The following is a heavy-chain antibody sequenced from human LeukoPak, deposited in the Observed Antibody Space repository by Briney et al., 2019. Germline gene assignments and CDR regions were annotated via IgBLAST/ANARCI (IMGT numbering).Heavy chain of an antibody. V-gene: IGHV3-33*01. CDR3: ARDRGYCRGGRCYSNYFDL. CDR2: TWSDGSDY. Sequence: GGSLRLSCAASGFTFSSFGMHWVRQAPGKGLEWVALTWSDGSDYFYPDSVKGRFTISRDNSKNTVYLQMNSLGDEDTAVYFCARDRGYCRGGRCYSNYFDLWGQGTLVTVSS. J-gene: IGHJ4*02. D-gene: IGHD2-15*01. CDR1: GFTFSSFG.